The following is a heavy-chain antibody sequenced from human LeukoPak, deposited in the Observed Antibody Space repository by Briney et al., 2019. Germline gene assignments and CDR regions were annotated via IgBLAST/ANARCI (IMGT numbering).Heavy chain of an antibody. J-gene: IGHJ4*02. CDR2: ISGSGGST. CDR3: AKAASIAVAGTDFDY. V-gene: IGHV3-23*01. Sequence: PGGSLRLSCAASGFTFSSYAMSWVRQAPGKGLEWVSAISGSGGSTYYADSVKGRFTISRDNSKNTLYLRMNSLRAEDTAVYYCAKAASIAVAGTDFDYWGQGTLVTVSS. CDR1: GFTFSSYA. D-gene: IGHD6-19*01.